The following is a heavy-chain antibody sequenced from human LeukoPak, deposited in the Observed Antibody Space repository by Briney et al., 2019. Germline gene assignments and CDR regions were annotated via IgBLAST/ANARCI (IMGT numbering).Heavy chain of an antibody. CDR3: ARDLVTVTKGFDI. Sequence: SETLSFTCAVSDDSFSSHYWTWIRQPPAKGLYWIGYISYIGSTNYNPSLKSRVTISIDTSKNQFSLKLSSVTAADTAVYYCARDLVTVTKGFDIWGQGTMVSVSS. D-gene: IGHD4-17*01. V-gene: IGHV4-59*11. CDR2: ISYIGST. CDR1: DDSFSSHY. J-gene: IGHJ3*02.